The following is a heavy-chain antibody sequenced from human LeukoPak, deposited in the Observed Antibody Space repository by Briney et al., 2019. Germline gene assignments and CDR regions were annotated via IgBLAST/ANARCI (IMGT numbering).Heavy chain of an antibody. Sequence: GGSLRLSCAASGFTVSSNYMSWVRQAPGKGLEWVGRIKSKTDGGTTDYAAPVKGRFTISRDDSKNTLYLQMNSLKTEDTAVYYCTTSLYSSGWYWGQGTLVTVSS. CDR1: GFTVSSNY. CDR3: TTSLYSSGWY. V-gene: IGHV3-15*01. CDR2: IKSKTDGGTT. D-gene: IGHD6-19*01. J-gene: IGHJ4*02.